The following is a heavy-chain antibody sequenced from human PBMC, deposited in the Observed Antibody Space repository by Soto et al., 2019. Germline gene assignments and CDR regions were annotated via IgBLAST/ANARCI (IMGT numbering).Heavy chain of an antibody. CDR1: GFTFSSYG. V-gene: IGHV3-30*18. CDR3: AKDQLRGVRGVITYYYGMDV. D-gene: IGHD3-10*01. CDR2: ISYDGSNK. J-gene: IGHJ6*02. Sequence: QVQLVESGGGVVQPGRSLRLSCAASGFTFSSYGMHWVRQAPGKGLEWVAVISYDGSNKYYADSVKGRFTISRDNSENTLYLQMNSLRAELTAVYYCAKDQLRGVRGVITYYYGMDVWGQGTTVTVSS.